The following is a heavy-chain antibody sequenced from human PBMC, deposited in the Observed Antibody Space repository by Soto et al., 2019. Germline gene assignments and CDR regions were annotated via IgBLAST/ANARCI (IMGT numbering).Heavy chain of an antibody. J-gene: IGHJ6*02. Sequence: SEALSVTWSGSGGSPSPYYWSGSRQPPGKGLEWIGYIYYSGSTNYNPSLKSRVTISVDTSKNQFSLKLSSVTAADTAVHYCARDANHRYCSSTSCPHPPYYSHYPIAACCQAPSVT. CDR1: GGSPSPYY. D-gene: IGHD2-2*01. CDR2: IYYSGST. CDR3: ARDANHRYCSSTSCPHPPYYSHYPIAA. V-gene: IGHV4-59*01.